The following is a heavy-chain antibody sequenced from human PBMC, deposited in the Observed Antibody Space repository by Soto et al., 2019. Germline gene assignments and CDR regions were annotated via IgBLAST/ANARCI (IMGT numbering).Heavy chain of an antibody. CDR1: GYTLTELS. CDR2: FDPEDGET. J-gene: IGHJ4*02. V-gene: IGHV1-24*01. D-gene: IGHD3-16*02. CDR3: ATDLKRSYDYIWGSYRYTGDY. Sequence: QVQLVQSGAEVKKPGASVKVSCKVSGYTLTELSMHWVRQAPGKGLEWMGGFDPEDGETIYAQKFQGRVTMTEDTSTDTAYMELSSLRSEDTAVYYCATDLKRSYDYIWGSYRYTGDYWGQGTLVTVSS.